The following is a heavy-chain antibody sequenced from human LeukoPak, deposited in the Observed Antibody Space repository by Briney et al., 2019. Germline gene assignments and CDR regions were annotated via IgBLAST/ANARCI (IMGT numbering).Heavy chain of an antibody. CDR3: ARHVVGPGYSSIPNLDY. D-gene: IGHD2-21*01. J-gene: IGHJ4*02. V-gene: IGHV4-39*01. Sequence: PSETLSLTCSVSGASISSGTYYWAWIRQPPGQGLEWIGSLYYGGNTHYNPSLESRVAISVDTSRNHLSVRLTSVTAADTAVYYCARHVVGPGYSSIPNLDYWGQGTQVTVSS. CDR1: GASISSGTYY. CDR2: LYYGGNT.